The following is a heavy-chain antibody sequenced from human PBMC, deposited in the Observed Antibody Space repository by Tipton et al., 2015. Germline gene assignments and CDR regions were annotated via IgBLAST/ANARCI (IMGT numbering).Heavy chain of an antibody. CDR1: GFTFSSSD. V-gene: IGHV3-13*01. Sequence: SLRLSCAASGFTFSSSDMHWVRQATGKGLEWVSAIGTAGDKYYSGSVKGRFTISRENAKNSFYLQMNSLRAGDTAVYYCAREAGFCTDGVCVFDIWGQGTMVTVSS. J-gene: IGHJ3*02. CDR2: IGTAGDK. D-gene: IGHD2-8*01. CDR3: AREAGFCTDGVCVFDI.